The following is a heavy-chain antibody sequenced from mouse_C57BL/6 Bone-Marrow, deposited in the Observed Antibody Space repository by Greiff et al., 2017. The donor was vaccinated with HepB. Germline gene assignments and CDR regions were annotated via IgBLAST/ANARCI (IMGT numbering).Heavy chain of an antibody. CDR1: GYSITSGYY. Sequence: EVKLVESGPGLVKPSQSLSLTCSVTGYSITSGYYWNWIRQFPGNKLEWMGYISYDGSNNYNPSLKNRISITRDTSKNQFFLKLNSVTTEDTATYYCARGYYGSSYNWYFDVWGTGTTVTVSS. D-gene: IGHD1-1*01. CDR2: ISYDGSN. CDR3: ARGYYGSSYNWYFDV. V-gene: IGHV3-6*01. J-gene: IGHJ1*03.